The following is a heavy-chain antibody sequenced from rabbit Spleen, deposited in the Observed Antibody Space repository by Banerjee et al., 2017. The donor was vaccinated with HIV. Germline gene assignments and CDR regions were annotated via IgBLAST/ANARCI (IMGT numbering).Heavy chain of an antibody. CDR3: VREAGYGGYGDGHL. V-gene: IGHV1S47*01. J-gene: IGHJ4*01. D-gene: IGHD6-1*01. Sequence: EESGGDLVKPGASLTLTCKASRFDFNSGGVSWVRQAPGKGLEWIGYIDPIFGSTVYATWVNGRFTISRENTQNTLYLQLNSLTVADTATYFCVREAGYGGYGDGHLWGQGTLVTVS. CDR2: IDPIFGST. CDR1: RFDFNSGG.